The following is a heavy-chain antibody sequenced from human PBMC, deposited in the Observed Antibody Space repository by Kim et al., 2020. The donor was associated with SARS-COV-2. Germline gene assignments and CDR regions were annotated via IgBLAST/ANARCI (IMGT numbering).Heavy chain of an antibody. CDR3: TRNLNTAADF. CDR2: AT. V-gene: IGHV3-73*01. Sequence: ATAYAASVKSRFTVSRDDSKNTAYLQMISLKTEDTAVYYCTRNLNTAADFWGQGTLVTVSS. J-gene: IGHJ4*02. D-gene: IGHD2-2*02.